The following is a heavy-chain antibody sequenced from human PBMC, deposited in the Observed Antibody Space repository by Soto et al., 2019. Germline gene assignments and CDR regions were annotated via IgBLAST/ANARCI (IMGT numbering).Heavy chain of an antibody. J-gene: IGHJ4*02. CDR2: INHSGST. CDR1: GGSFSGYY. Sequence: NPSETLSLTCAVYGGSFSGYYWSWIRQPPGKGLEWIGEINHSGSTNYNPSLKSRVTISVDTSKNQFSLKLSSVTAADTAVYYCARDQIAAAGIDYWGQGTLVTSPQ. V-gene: IGHV4-34*01. D-gene: IGHD6-13*01. CDR3: ARDQIAAAGIDY.